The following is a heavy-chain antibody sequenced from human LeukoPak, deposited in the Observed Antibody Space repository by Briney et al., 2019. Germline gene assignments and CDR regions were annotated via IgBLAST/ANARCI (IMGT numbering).Heavy chain of an antibody. Sequence: SETLSLTCAVSGGSISSTNWWSWVRQPPGKRLEWIGYIFHTGSTDYNPSLKSRVTISVDKPKNHFSLKLSSVTAADTAVYYCARVHMINWGSAYLGYWGQGALVTVSS. D-gene: IGHD7-27*01. CDR2: IFHTGST. CDR3: ARVHMINWGSAYLGY. CDR1: GGSISSTNW. V-gene: IGHV4-4*02. J-gene: IGHJ4*02.